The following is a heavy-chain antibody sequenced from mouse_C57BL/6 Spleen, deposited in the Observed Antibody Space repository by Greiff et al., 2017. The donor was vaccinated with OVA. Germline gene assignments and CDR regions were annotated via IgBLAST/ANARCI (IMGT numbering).Heavy chain of an antibody. CDR1: RFTFTDYY. D-gene: IGHD2-5*01. CDR3: ARSYSNSFDY. J-gene: IGHJ2*01. V-gene: IGHV7-3*01. Sequence: EVQVVESGGGLVQPGGSLSLSYAASRFTFTDYYMSWVRQPPGKALEWLGFIRNKANGYTTEYSASVKGRFTISRDNSQSILYLQMNALRAEDSATCYCARSYSNSFDYWGQGTTLTVSS. CDR2: IRNKANGYTT.